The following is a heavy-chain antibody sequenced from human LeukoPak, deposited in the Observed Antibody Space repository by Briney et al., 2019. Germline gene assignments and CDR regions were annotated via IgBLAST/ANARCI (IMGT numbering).Heavy chain of an antibody. D-gene: IGHD4-17*01. CDR3: ARGPRGVTTLDY. CDR1: GFTFSNYV. CDR2: ISYDGSNK. Sequence: PGGSLRLSCAASGFTFSNYVIHWVRQAPGKGLEWVAVISYDGSNKYYADSVKGRFTISRDNSKNTLYLQMNSLRAEDTAVYYCARGPRGVTTLDYWGQGTLVTVSS. V-gene: IGHV3-30-3*01. J-gene: IGHJ4*02.